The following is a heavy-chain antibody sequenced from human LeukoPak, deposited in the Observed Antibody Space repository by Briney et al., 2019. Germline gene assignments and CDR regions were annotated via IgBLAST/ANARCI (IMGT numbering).Heavy chain of an antibody. CDR3: AGVANYRSGERLGY. Sequence: SETLPLTCTVSGGSISNYYWSWIRQPAGKGLEWIGRVYNSGSTNYNPSLKGRVTMSVGTSKNQFSLKLRSVTAADTAVYYCAGVANYRSGERLGYWGQGTLVTVSS. CDR2: VYNSGST. D-gene: IGHD4/OR15-4a*01. J-gene: IGHJ4*02. CDR1: GGSISNYY. V-gene: IGHV4-4*07.